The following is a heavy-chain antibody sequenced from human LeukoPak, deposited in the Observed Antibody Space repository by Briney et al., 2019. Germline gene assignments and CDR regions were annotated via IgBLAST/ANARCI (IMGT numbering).Heavy chain of an antibody. J-gene: IGHJ4*02. CDR1: GFTFSSYA. V-gene: IGHV3-30-3*01. CDR3: ARADEGYCSGGSCYLVDY. CDR2: ISYDGSNK. D-gene: IGHD2-15*01. Sequence: PGRSLRLSCAASGFTFSSYAMHWVRQAPGKGLEWVAVISYDGSNKYYADSVKGRFTISRDNSKNTLYLQMNSLRAEDTAVYYCARADEGYCSGGSCYLVDYWGQGTLVTVSS.